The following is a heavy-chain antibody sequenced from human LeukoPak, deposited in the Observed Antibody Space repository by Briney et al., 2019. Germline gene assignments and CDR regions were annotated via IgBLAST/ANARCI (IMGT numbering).Heavy chain of an antibody. CDR1: GFTFDDYA. V-gene: IGHV3-43*02. CDR2: ISGDGGST. Sequence: GGSLRLSCAASGFTFDDYAMHWVRQAPGKGLEWVSLISGDGGSTYYADSVKGRFAISRDNSKNSLYLQMNSLRTEDTALYYCAKDLGRQYYYYYYGMDVWGQGTTVTVSS. J-gene: IGHJ6*02. CDR3: AKDLGRQYYYYYYGMDV. D-gene: IGHD7-27*01.